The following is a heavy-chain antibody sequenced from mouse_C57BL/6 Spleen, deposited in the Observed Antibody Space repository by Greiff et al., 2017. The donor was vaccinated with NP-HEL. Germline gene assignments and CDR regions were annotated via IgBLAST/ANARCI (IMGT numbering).Heavy chain of an antibody. CDR2: IDPSDSYT. V-gene: IGHV1-69*01. J-gene: IGHJ4*01. CDR3: ARTTGYSNYGYAMDY. CDR1: GYTFTSYW. Sequence: QVQLQQPGAELVMPGASVKLSCKASGYTFTSYWMHWVKQRPGQGLEWIGEIDPSDSYTNYNQKFKGKSTLTVDKSSSTAYMQLRSLTSENSAVYYCARTTGYSNYGYAMDYWGQGTSVTVSS. D-gene: IGHD2-5*01.